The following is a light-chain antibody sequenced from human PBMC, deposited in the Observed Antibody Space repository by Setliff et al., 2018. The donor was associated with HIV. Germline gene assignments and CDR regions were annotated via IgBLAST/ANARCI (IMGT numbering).Light chain of an antibody. CDR3: SSYSDRNYLYV. J-gene: IGLJ1*01. CDR1: SSDVGGYNF. CDR2: EVT. Sequence: QSALTQPPSASGSPGQSVTISCTGTSSDVGGYNFVSWYQQYPGKAPKLMIYEVTKRPSGVPDCFSASKSGNTASLTVSGLQAEDEADYYCSSYSDRNYLYVFGTGTKVTVL. V-gene: IGLV2-8*01.